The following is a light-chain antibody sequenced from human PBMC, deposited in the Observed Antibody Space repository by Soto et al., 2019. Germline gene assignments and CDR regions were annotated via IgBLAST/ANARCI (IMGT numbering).Light chain of an antibody. CDR3: SSYAGSNNLGV. J-gene: IGLJ3*02. CDR2: EVS. V-gene: IGLV2-8*01. Sequence: QSALTQPPSASGSPGQSVTISCTGTSSDVGGYNYVSWYQQHPGKAPKLMIYEVSMRPSGVPDRFSGSKSGNTASLTVSGIQDEDEADYYCSSYAGSNNLGVFGGGTKLTVL. CDR1: SSDVGGYNY.